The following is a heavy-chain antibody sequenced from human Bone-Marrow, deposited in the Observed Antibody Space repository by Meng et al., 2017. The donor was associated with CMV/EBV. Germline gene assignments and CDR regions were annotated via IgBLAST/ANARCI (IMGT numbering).Heavy chain of an antibody. Sequence: SETLSLTCTVSGGSISSSSYYWGWIRQPPGKGLEWIGSVYYSGRTYYNPYLKSRVTVSVDTSKNQFSLKLSSVTAADTAVYYCARDNAIFGVVSPLHYYYGMDVWGQGTTVTVSS. CDR2: VYYSGRT. CDR3: ARDNAIFGVVSPLHYYYGMDV. D-gene: IGHD3-3*01. J-gene: IGHJ6*02. V-gene: IGHV4-39*07. CDR1: GGSISSSSYY.